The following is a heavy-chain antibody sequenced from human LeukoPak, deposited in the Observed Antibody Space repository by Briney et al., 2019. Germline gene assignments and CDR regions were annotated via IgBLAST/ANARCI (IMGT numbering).Heavy chain of an antibody. CDR2: IYHSGST. Sequence: SQTLSLTCAVSGGSISSGGYSWSWIRQPPGKGLEWIGYIYHSGSTYYNPSLKSRVTISVDRSKNQFSLKLSSVTAADTAVYYCARGRFISDYWGQGTLVTVSS. CDR3: ARGRFISDY. CDR1: GGSISSGGYS. V-gene: IGHV4-30-2*01. J-gene: IGHJ4*02. D-gene: IGHD3-10*01.